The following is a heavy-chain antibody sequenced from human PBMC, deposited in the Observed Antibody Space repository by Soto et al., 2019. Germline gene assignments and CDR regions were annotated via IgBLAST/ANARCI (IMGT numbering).Heavy chain of an antibody. V-gene: IGHV3-48*02. CDR1: GFPFSIYS. CDR2: ITSDTNTI. CDR3: ARSVEGHFDF. Sequence: EVQLVESGGGLVQPGGSLRLTCAASGFPFSIYSMNWVRQAPGKGLEWSSYITSDTNTIKYADSVKGRFTISRDNAKNLVYLQMTSLRDEDTAVYFCARSVEGHFDFWGQGTVVTFSS. J-gene: IGHJ4*02. D-gene: IGHD6-19*01.